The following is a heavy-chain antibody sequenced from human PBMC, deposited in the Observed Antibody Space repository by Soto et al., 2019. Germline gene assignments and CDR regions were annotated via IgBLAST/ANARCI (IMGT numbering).Heavy chain of an antibody. CDR1: GFTFSSYS. D-gene: IGHD5-18*01. V-gene: IGHV3-21*01. Sequence: EVQLVESGGGLVKPGGSLRLSCAASGFTFSSYSMNWVRQAPGKGREWVSSISSSSSYIYYADSVKGRFTISRDNAKNSLYLQRNSLRAEDTAVYYCARPGGYSYGYFDYWGQGTLVTVSS. J-gene: IGHJ4*02. CDR3: ARPGGYSYGYFDY. CDR2: ISSSSSYI.